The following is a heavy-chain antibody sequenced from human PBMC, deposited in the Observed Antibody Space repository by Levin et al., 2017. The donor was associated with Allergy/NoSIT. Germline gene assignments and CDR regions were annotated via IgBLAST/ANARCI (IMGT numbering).Heavy chain of an antibody. CDR1: GGSFSGYY. J-gene: IGHJ6*02. CDR2: INHSGST. D-gene: IGHD6-19*01. CDR3: ARGYSSGWARGPYGMDV. V-gene: IGHV4-34*01. Sequence: PSETLSLTCAVYGGSFSGYYWSWIRQPPGKGLEWIGEINHSGSTNYNPSLKSRVTISVDTSKNQFSLKLSSVTAADTAVYYCARGYSSGWARGPYGMDVWGQGTTVTVSS.